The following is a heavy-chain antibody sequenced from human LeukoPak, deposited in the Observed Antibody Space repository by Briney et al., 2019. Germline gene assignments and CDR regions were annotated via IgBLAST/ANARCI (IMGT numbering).Heavy chain of an antibody. J-gene: IGHJ4*02. Sequence: KSGGSLRLSCAASGFIFSSYAMNWVRQPPGKGLEWIGSIYYSGSTYYNSSLKSRVTISVDTSKNQFSLKLSSVTAADTAVYYCARLKRTGYCTSGVCYFDYWGQGTLVTVSS. D-gene: IGHD2-8*01. V-gene: IGHV4-39*01. CDR2: IYYSGST. CDR3: ARLKRTGYCTSGVCYFDY. CDR1: GFIFSSYA.